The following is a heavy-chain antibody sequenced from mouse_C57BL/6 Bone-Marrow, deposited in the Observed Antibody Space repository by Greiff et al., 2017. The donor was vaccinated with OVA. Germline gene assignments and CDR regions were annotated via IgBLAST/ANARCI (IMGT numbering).Heavy chain of an antibody. J-gene: IGHJ1*03. CDR3: ARRSYGSSYWYFCV. V-gene: IGHV5-2*01. D-gene: IGHD1-1*01. CDR2: INSDGGST. Sequence: EVQRVESGGGLVQPGESLKLSCESTEYAFPSHDMSWVRKTPEKRLELVAAINSDGGSTYYPDPMERRFIISRDNTKKTLYLQMSSLRSEDTALYYCARRSYGSSYWYFCVWGTGATVTVAS. CDR1: EYAFPSHD.